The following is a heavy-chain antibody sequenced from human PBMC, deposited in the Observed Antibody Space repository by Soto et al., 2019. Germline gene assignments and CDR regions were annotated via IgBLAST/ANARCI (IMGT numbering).Heavy chain of an antibody. J-gene: IGHJ6*02. V-gene: IGHV1-18*01. Sequence: QVQLVQSGAEVKKPGASVTVSCKTSGYTFSKYGIIWGRQAPGQGFEWMGWISGYTGNTNYAQTVQGRVTMTTDTSTGTVYMELRSLKSDDTAIYYCSRFIMVGGWFDPNYYHGMDVWGQGTTVTVSS. CDR2: ISGYTGNT. CDR1: GYTFSKYG. D-gene: IGHD6-19*01. CDR3: SRFIMVGGWFDPNYYHGMDV.